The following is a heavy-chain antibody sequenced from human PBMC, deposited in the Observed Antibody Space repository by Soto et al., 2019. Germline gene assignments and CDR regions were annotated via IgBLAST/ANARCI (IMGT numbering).Heavy chain of an antibody. D-gene: IGHD3-22*01. J-gene: IGHJ5*02. CDR1: GFTFSSYA. Sequence: GGSLRLSCAASGFTFSSYAMHWVRQAPGKGLEWVAVISYDGSNKYYADSVKGRFTISRDNSKNTLYLQMNSLRAEDTAVYYCARDYYDSSAKGYNWFDPWGQGTLVTVSS. V-gene: IGHV3-30-3*01. CDR2: ISYDGSNK. CDR3: ARDYYDSSAKGYNWFDP.